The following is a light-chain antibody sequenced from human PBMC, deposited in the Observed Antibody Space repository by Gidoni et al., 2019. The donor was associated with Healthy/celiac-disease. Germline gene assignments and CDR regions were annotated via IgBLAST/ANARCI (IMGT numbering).Light chain of an antibody. CDR3: SSYTSSSTLV. Sequence: QSALTQPASVSGSPGQSITISCTGTSSDVGGYTYVSWYQQHPGKAPKLMIYEDSNRPSGVSNRFSGSKSGNTAALTISGLQAEDEADYYCSSYTSSSTLVFGTGTKVTVL. J-gene: IGLJ1*01. CDR1: SSDVGGYTY. V-gene: IGLV2-14*01. CDR2: EDS.